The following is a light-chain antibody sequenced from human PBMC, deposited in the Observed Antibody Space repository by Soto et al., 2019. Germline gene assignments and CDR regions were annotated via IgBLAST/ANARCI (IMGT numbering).Light chain of an antibody. V-gene: IGLV2-11*01. CDR1: SSDVGGHNL. Sequence: QSALTQPRSVSGSPGQSVTISCTGTSSDVGGHNLVSWYQQHPGKAPQLVIYDVSKWPSGVPDRFFGSKSGNTASLTISGLQAEDEADYYCCSYAGSSLWVFGGGTKLTVL. CDR3: CSYAGSSLWV. CDR2: DVS. J-gene: IGLJ3*02.